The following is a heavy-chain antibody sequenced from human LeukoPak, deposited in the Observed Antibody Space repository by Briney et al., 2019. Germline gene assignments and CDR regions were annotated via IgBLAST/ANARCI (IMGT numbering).Heavy chain of an antibody. CDR1: GDSVSSNGAS. V-gene: IGHV6-1*01. CDR2: TYYRSQQWHS. D-gene: IGHD3-3*01. CDR3: GRETDFGVVTN. Sequence: KCSQTLSLTCAISGDSVSSNGASWNWIRQSPSRGLEWLGRTYYRSQQWHSDYAPSVKGRITLSPDTSKNQFSLQLNSVTPEDTAVYYCGRETDFGVVTNWGQGTLVTVSS. J-gene: IGHJ4*02.